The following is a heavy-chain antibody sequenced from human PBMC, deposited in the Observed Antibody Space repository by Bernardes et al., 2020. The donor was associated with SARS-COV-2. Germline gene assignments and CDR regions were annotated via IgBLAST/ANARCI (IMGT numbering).Heavy chain of an antibody. CDR2: VSSAGTT. CDR1: GFTFSNYA. Sequence: GGSLRLSCAASGFTFSNYAMSWFRQTPGKGLAWVSAVSSAGTTYYSDSVRGRLTAARDNSKNTLSLQMSDLRSEDSAMYYCARVVSGPNVGADAFAVWGRGTTVTVSP. V-gene: IGHV3-23*01. D-gene: IGHD2-8*01. J-gene: IGHJ3*01. CDR3: ARVVSGPNVGADAFAV.